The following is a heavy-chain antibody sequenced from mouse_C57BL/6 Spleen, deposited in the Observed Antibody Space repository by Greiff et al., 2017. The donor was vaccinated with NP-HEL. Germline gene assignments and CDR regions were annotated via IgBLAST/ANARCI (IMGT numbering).Heavy chain of an antibody. J-gene: IGHJ3*01. CDR1: GYTFTSYW. Sequence: QVHVKQPGAELVRPGTSVKLSCKASGYTFTSYWMHWVKQRPGQGLEWIGVIDPSDSYTNSNQKFKGKATLTVDTSSSTAYMQLSSLTSEDSAVYYCASQDYALFAYWGQGTLVTVSA. D-gene: IGHD2-4*01. CDR2: IDPSDSYT. V-gene: IGHV1-59*01. CDR3: ASQDYALFAY.